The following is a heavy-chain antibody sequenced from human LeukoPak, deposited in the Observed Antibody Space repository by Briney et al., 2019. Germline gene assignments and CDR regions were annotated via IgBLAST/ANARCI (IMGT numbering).Heavy chain of an antibody. CDR2: ISDSGGST. CDR1: GFTFSDYY. D-gene: IGHD1-26*01. V-gene: IGHV3-23*01. J-gene: IGHJ4*02. Sequence: GGSLRLSCAASGFTFSDYYMSWIRQAPGKGLEWVSTISDSGGSTYYAVSVEDRFAISRDNPKNTLYLQMNSLRPEDTAVYYCAKDWDRSGGYYFDSWGQGTLVTVSS. CDR3: AKDWDRSGGYYFDS.